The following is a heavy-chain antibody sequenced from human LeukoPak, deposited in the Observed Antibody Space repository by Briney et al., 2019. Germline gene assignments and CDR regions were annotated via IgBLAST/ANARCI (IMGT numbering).Heavy chain of an antibody. Sequence: AGGSLRLSCAASGFTFSDYYMSWIRQAPGKGLEWVSYISSSGSTIYYADSVKGRFTISRDNAKNSLYLQMNSLRAEDTAVYYCAKDPGIVVVPAAPDYWGQGTLVTVSS. CDR1: GFTFSDYY. CDR3: AKDPGIVVVPAAPDY. J-gene: IGHJ4*02. D-gene: IGHD2-2*01. V-gene: IGHV3-11*01. CDR2: ISSSGSTI.